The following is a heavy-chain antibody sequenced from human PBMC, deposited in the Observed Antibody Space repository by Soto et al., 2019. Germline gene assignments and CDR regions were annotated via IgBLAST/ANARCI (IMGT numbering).Heavy chain of an antibody. CDR3: ARRGSSCWYPYYYGMYV. CDR1: GYIFTRYS. CDR2: IYPGDSDT. D-gene: IGHD6-19*01. Sequence: GESLKISCKGSGYIFTRYSIGWARQMTGQGLQWMGIIYPGDSDTRYSPSFQGQVTISADKSISTAYLQWSRLKASDTAMYYCARRGSSCWYPYYYGMYVWGQGTTVTVSS. J-gene: IGHJ6*02. V-gene: IGHV5-51*01.